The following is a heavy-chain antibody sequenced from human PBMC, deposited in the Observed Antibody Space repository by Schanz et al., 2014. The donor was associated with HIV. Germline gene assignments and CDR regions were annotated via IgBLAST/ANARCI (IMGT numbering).Heavy chain of an antibody. Sequence: EVQLVESGGGLVKPGGSLRISCAASGFTFSSYRMNWFRHAPGKGLEWVSSISASGTYNFYGDSVKGRFTISRDNTNNSLYLQMSSLRADDTAVYFCARERWGGNIASHYYAMDGGGEGTTVTVSP. V-gene: IGHV3-21*02. CDR3: ARERWGGNIASHYYAMDG. J-gene: IGHJ6*01. D-gene: IGHD2-15*01. CDR1: GFTFSSYR. CDR2: ISASGTYN.